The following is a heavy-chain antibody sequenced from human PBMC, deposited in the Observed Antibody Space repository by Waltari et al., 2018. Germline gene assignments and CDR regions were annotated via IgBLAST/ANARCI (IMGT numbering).Heavy chain of an antibody. Sequence: QVQLVQSGAEVKKPGASVKVSCKASGYTFTSYDLNWVRQATGQGLEWMGWMNPNSGNTGYAQKFQGRVTITRNTSISTAYMELSSLRSEDTAVYYCARGRIAARRRWFDPWGQGTLVTVSS. CDR2: MNPNSGNT. D-gene: IGHD6-6*01. CDR3: ARGRIAARRRWFDP. CDR1: GYTFTSYD. J-gene: IGHJ5*02. V-gene: IGHV1-8*03.